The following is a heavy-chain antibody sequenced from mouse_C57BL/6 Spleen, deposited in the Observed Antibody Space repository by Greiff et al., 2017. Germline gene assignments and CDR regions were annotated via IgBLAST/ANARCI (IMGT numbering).Heavy chain of an antibody. Sequence: DVMLVESGGGLVKPGGSLKLSCAASGFTFSSYAMSWVRQTPEQRLEWVATISDGGSYTYYPDNVKGRFTISRDNAKNDLYLQMSHLKSEDTAMYYCGRKEDYWGQGTTLTVSS. CDR2: ISDGGSYT. V-gene: IGHV5-4*03. CDR3: GRKEDY. CDR1: GFTFSSYA. J-gene: IGHJ2*01.